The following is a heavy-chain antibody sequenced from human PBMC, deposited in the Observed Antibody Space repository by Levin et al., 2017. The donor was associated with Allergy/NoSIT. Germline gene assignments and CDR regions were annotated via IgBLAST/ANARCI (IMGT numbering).Heavy chain of an antibody. CDR3: TRLNREMAADY. CDR2: IRSKAYGGTT. Sequence: GESLKISCTPSGFRFGDFALSWVRQAPGKGLEWIGFIRSKAYGGTTEYAASVKGRFSISRDDSKSIAHLQMNRLKTEDTAVYYCTRLNREMAADYWGQGTLVTVSS. V-gene: IGHV3-49*04. D-gene: IGHD1-14*01. CDR1: GFRFGDFA. J-gene: IGHJ4*02.